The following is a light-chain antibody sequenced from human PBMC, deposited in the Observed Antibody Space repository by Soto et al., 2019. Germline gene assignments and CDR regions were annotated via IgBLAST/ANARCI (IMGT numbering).Light chain of an antibody. Sequence: EIVLAQSPGTLSLSPGERATLSCRASQSVTNSFLAWYQQKPGQAPRLLIYGASRRATGIPDRFNGSGSGTDFTLTISRLEPEEFRVYYCQQYVSSPWALGQGTKVDIK. CDR3: QQYVSSPWA. CDR1: QSVTNSF. V-gene: IGKV3-20*01. CDR2: GAS. J-gene: IGKJ1*01.